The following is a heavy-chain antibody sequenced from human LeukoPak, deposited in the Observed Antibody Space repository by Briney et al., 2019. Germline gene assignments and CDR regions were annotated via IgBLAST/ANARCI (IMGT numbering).Heavy chain of an antibody. CDR2: FNPRDSTT. J-gene: IGHJ4*02. D-gene: IGHD3-3*01. CDR3: ARHWSAAWFAY. CDR1: GSIFSNYW. V-gene: IGHV5-51*01. Sequence: GGSLRISCRASGSIFSNYWIAGVRQVPGKGLEGVGIFNPRDSTTRYSPSFQGRVTFSADNSISTAYLQWRNLRASDTAVYYCARHWSAAWFAYWGQGTQVTVSS.